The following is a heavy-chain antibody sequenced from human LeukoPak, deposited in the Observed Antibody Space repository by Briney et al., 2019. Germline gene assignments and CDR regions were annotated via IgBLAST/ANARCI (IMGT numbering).Heavy chain of an antibody. D-gene: IGHD6-13*01. Sequence: GGSLRLSCAASGFTFSSYWMSRVRQAPGKGLEWVANIKQDGSEKYYVDSVKGRFTISRDNAKNSLYLQMNSLRAEDTAVYYCARGRGSSSWYFDYWGQGTLVTVSS. J-gene: IGHJ4*02. CDR2: IKQDGSEK. V-gene: IGHV3-7*03. CDR3: ARGRGSSSWYFDY. CDR1: GFTFSSYW.